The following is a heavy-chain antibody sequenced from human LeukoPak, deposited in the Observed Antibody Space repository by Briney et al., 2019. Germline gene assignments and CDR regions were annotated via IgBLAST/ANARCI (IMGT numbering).Heavy chain of an antibody. CDR2: IYYSGST. J-gene: IGHJ3*02. Sequence: SETLSLTCTVSGASTSSYYWSWIRQPPGKGLEWIGYIYYSGSTNYNPSLKSRVTISVDTSKNQFSLKLSSVTAADTAVYYCARPRGGYDAFDIWGQGTMVTVSS. V-gene: IGHV4-59*01. CDR3: ARPRGGYDAFDI. CDR1: GASTSSYY. D-gene: IGHD3-16*01.